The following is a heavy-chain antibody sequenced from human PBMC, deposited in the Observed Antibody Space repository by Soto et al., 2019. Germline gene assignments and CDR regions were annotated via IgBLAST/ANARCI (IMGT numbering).Heavy chain of an antibody. J-gene: IGHJ6*02. CDR3: ARHGAWIQLLPNRGPYYYYYGMDV. CDR2: IIPIFRTA. Sequence: QVQLVQSGAEVKKPGSSVKVSCKASGGTFSSYAISWVRQAPGQGLEWMGGIIPIFRTANYAQKFQGRVTITADESTSTADMKLRSLRAEDTAVYYCARHGAWIQLLPNRGPYYYYYGMDVWGQGTTVTVSS. CDR1: GGTFSSYA. V-gene: IGHV1-69*01. D-gene: IGHD5-18*01.